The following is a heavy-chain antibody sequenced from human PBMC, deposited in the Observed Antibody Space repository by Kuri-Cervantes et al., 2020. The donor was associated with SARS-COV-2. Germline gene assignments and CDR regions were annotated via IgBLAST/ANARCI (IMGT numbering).Heavy chain of an antibody. CDR2: ISGSGGST. D-gene: IGHD2-15*01. Sequence: GESLKISCAASGFTFSSYAMSWVRQAPGKGLEWVSAISGSGGSTYYADSVKGRFAIFRDNSKNTLYLQMNSLRAEDTAVYYCAKALRVVVVAATDLFDYWGQGTLVIVSS. CDR3: AKALRVVVVAATDLFDY. CDR1: GFTFSSYA. V-gene: IGHV3-23*01. J-gene: IGHJ4*02.